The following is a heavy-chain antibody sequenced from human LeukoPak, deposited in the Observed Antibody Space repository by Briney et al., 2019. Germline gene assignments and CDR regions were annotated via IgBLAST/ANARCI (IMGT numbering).Heavy chain of an antibody. CDR2: IYYSGST. Sequence: SETLSLTCTVSGGSISSGGYYWSWIRQHPGKGLEWIGYIYYSGSTYYNPSLKSRVTISVDTSKYQFSLKLSSVTAADTAVYYCARSNYYDSSGPVSWGQGTLVTVSS. J-gene: IGHJ4*02. D-gene: IGHD3-22*01. CDR1: GGSISSGGYY. CDR3: ARSNYYDSSGPVS. V-gene: IGHV4-31*03.